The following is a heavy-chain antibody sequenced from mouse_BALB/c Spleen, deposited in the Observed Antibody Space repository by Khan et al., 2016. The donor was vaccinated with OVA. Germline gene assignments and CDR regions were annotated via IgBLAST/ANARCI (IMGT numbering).Heavy chain of an antibody. D-gene: IGHD1-1*01. Sequence: EVQLQESGPGLVKPSQSLSLTCTVTGYSITTNNAWDWIRQFPGNKLEWMGYISYSGSTSYNPSLKSRISITRDTSKNQFFLQLNSVTTEDTATYYCERKNYKGYAVNYWGKGTSVNVPS. CDR3: ERKNYKGYAVNY. CDR2: ISYSGST. V-gene: IGHV3-2*02. J-gene: IGHJ4*01. CDR1: GYSITTNNA.